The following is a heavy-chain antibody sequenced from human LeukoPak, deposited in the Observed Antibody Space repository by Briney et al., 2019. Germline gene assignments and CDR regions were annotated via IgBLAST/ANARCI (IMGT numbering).Heavy chain of an antibody. CDR2: ISRSSDYI. Sequence: GGSLRLSCAASGFTFSSYNMNWVRQVPGKGLEWVSSISRSSDYIYYADSVKGRFTTSRDNAKNSLYLQMNSLRAEDTAVYYCAREELSYWGQGTLVTVSS. CDR3: AREELSY. V-gene: IGHV3-21*01. CDR1: GFTFSSYN. D-gene: IGHD1-26*01. J-gene: IGHJ4*02.